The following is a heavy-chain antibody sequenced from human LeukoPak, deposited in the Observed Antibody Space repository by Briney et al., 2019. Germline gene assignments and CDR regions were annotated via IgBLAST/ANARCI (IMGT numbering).Heavy chain of an antibody. CDR1: GFTFSSYW. CDR2: INQDGTEK. CDR3: ASDRIAVAGYFDY. V-gene: IGHV3-7*01. D-gene: IGHD6-19*01. Sequence: PGGSLRLSCAASGFTFSSYWMSWVRQAPREGLEWVAKINQDGTEKAYVDSVRGRFTISRDNAKNSLYLQMNSLRAEDTAVYYCASDRIAVAGYFDYWGQGTLVTVSS. J-gene: IGHJ4*02.